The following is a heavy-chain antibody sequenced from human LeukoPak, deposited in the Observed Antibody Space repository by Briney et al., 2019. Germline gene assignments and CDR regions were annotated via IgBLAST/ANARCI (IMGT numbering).Heavy chain of an antibody. V-gene: IGHV1-2*02. D-gene: IGHD3-22*01. J-gene: IGHJ3*02. CDR3: ARVSSGSPTKNAFDI. Sequence: ASVKVSCKASGYTFTGYYMHWVRQAPGQGLEWMGWINPNSGGTNYAQKFQGRVTMTRDTSISTAYMELSRLRSDDTAVYYCARVSSGSPTKNAFDIWGQGTMVNVSS. CDR2: INPNSGGT. CDR1: GYTFTGYY.